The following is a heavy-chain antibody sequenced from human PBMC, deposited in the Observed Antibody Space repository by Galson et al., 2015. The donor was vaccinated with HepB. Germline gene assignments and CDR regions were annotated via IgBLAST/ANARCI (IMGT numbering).Heavy chain of an antibody. CDR2: IRTDASNK. Sequence: SLRLPCAASGFTFSTHGMHWVRQAPGKGLEWVAFIRTDASNKYYADSVKGRFTISRDNSRNTLYLQMDSLRPEDTAVYYCARDHGYSGSGSFPQWGQGTLVTVSS. D-gene: IGHD3-10*01. CDR3: ARDHGYSGSGSFPQ. J-gene: IGHJ4*02. CDR1: GFTFSTHG. V-gene: IGHV3-30*02.